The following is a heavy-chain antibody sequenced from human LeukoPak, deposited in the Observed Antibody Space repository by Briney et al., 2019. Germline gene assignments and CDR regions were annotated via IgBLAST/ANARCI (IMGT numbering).Heavy chain of an antibody. CDR2: IYYSGSA. CDR1: GGSMNNYF. D-gene: IGHD3-9*01. CDR3: ARLIFPRHYFDY. Sequence: KPSETLSLTCTVSGGSMNNYFWTWIRQSPGKGLEWIGYIYYSGSANYNPSLKSRVTMSVDTSKNQFSLNLNSVTAADTAVYYCARLIFPRHYFDYWGQGILVTVSS. J-gene: IGHJ4*02. V-gene: IGHV4-59*01.